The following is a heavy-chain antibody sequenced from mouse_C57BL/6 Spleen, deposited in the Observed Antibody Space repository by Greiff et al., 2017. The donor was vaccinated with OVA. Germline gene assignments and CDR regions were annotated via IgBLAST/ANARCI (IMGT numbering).Heavy chain of an antibody. J-gene: IGHJ2*01. Sequence: EVQRVESGEGLVKPGGSLKLSCAASGFTFSSYAMSWVRQTPEKRLEWVAYISSGGDYIYYADTVKGRFTISKDNARNTLYLQMSSLKSEDTAMYYCTRRGVTNYCDYWGRGTTLTVSS. CDR3: TRRGVTNYCDY. D-gene: IGHD2-2*01. CDR1: GFTFSSYA. V-gene: IGHV5-9-1*02. CDR2: ISSGGDYI.